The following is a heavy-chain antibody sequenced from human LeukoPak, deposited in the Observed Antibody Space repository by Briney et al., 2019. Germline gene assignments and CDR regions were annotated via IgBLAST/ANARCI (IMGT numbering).Heavy chain of an antibody. CDR2: ISSSSRYI. D-gene: IGHD1-26*01. J-gene: IGHJ4*02. V-gene: IGHV3-21*01. CDR1: GFTFSSYN. Sequence: GGSLRLSCVGSGFTFSSYNMNWVRQAPGKWLEWVSSISSSSRYIYYTDSVKGRFTISRDNAKNSLYLQMNSLRAEDTAVYYCARDLSVGSKPDLGFDYWGQGTLVTVSS. CDR3: ARDLSVGSKPDLGFDY.